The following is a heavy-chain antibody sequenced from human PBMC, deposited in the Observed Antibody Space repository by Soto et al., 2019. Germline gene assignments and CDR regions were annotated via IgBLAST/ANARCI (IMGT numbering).Heavy chain of an antibody. J-gene: IGHJ6*02. D-gene: IGHD6-6*01. Sequence: PATPSLTSTVSGRSISSGEYYWSWVRQPPGKGVEWIGEINHRGSTNYNPSLKSRVTISVDTSKNQFSLKLSSVTAADTAVYYCARGARKYSSYAYGMDVWGQGTTVTVSS. CDR3: ARGARKYSSYAYGMDV. CDR1: GRSISSGEYY. CDR2: INHRGST. V-gene: IGHV4-4*03.